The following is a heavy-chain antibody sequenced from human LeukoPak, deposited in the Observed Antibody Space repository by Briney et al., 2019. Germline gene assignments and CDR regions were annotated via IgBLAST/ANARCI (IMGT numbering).Heavy chain of an antibody. CDR2: IYSGGDT. D-gene: IGHD3-22*01. CDR1: GFTVSSNY. Sequence: GGSLRLSCAVSGFTVSSNYMSWVRQASGKGLEWVSVIYSGGDTYYADSVKGRFTISRDNSKNTLFLQMNSLRVEDTAVYYCARVGSYYDNSGYPYWGQGTLVTVSS. V-gene: IGHV3-53*01. J-gene: IGHJ4*02. CDR3: ARVGSYYDNSGYPY.